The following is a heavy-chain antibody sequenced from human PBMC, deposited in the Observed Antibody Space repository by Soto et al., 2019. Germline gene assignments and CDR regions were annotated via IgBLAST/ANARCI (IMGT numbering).Heavy chain of an antibody. Sequence: GSLRLSCAASGFTFSSYGMHWVRQAPGKGLEWVAVIWYDGSNKYYADSVKGRFTISRDNSKNTLYLQMNSLRAEDTAVYYCARDGSPLGSWLEYFQHWGQGTLVTVSS. CDR3: ARDGSPLGSWLEYFQH. D-gene: IGHD6-13*01. V-gene: IGHV3-33*01. CDR2: IWYDGSNK. CDR1: GFTFSSYG. J-gene: IGHJ1*01.